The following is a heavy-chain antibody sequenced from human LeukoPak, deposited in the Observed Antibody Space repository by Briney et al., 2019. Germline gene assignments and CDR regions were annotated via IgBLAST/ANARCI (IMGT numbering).Heavy chain of an antibody. CDR2: ISRSSSYI. CDR3: ARDRGIVVVVAVTYAQDDAFDI. D-gene: IGHD2-15*01. Sequence: GGSLRLSCAASGFTFSDYSMNWVRQAPGKGLEWVSSISRSSSYIYYADSVRGRFTISRDNAKTSVYLQMNSLRAEDTAVYYCARDRGIVVVVAVTYAQDDAFDIWGQGTMVTVSS. J-gene: IGHJ3*02. V-gene: IGHV3-21*01. CDR1: GFTFSDYS.